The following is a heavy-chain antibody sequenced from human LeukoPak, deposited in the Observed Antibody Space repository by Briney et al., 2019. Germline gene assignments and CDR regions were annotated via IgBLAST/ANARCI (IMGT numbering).Heavy chain of an antibody. V-gene: IGHV1-2*04. Sequence: ASVKVSCKASGGTFSSYAISWVRQAPGQGLEWMGWINPNSGGTNYAQKFQGWVTMTRDTSISTVYMELSSLRSEDTAVYYCAREGLAAAGTGGFFDYWGQGTLVTVSS. CDR3: AREGLAAAGTGGFFDY. J-gene: IGHJ4*02. CDR1: GGTFSSYA. D-gene: IGHD6-13*01. CDR2: INPNSGGT.